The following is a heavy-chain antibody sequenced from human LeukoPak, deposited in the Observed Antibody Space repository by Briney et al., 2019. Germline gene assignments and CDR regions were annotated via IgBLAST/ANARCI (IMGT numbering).Heavy chain of an antibody. J-gene: IGHJ4*02. V-gene: IGHV3-64D*06. CDR2: ISSNGGST. CDR3: VNDGPQEQWLVRGYYFDY. Sequence: PGGSLRLSCSASGFTFSSYAMHWVRQAPGKGLEYVSAISSNGGSTYYADSVKGRFTISRDNSKNTLYLQMSSLRAEDTAVYYCVNDGPQEQWLVRGYYFDYWGQGTLVTVSS. D-gene: IGHD6-19*01. CDR1: GFTFSSYA.